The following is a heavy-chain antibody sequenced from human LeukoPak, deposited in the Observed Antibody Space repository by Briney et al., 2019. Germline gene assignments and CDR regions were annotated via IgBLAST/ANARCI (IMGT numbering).Heavy chain of an antibody. CDR1: GFTFSNYF. D-gene: IGHD2-15*01. J-gene: IGHJ5*02. Sequence: GGSLRLSCAASGFTFSNYFMHWVRQAPGRGLVWVSRINPDGTKTMYAGSVKGRFTISRDNAKNILYLQMNSLRDDDTAVYYCARRVDATRWFDPWGQGTLVTVSS. CDR3: ARRVDATRWFDP. V-gene: IGHV3-74*03. CDR2: INPDGTKT.